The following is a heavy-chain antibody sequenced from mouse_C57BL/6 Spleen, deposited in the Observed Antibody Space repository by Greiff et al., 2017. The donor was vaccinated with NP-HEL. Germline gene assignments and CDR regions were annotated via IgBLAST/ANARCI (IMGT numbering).Heavy chain of an antibody. CDR1: GYAFSSYW. V-gene: IGHV1-80*01. CDR2: IYPGDGDT. CDR3: ARDSSGYYFDY. Sequence: QVQLQQSGAELVKPGASVKISCKASGYAFSSYWMNWVKQRPGKGLEWIGQIYPGDGDTNYNGKFKGKATLTADKSSSTAYMQLSSLTSEDSAVYFCARDSSGYYFDYWGQGTTHTVSS. D-gene: IGHD3-2*02. J-gene: IGHJ2*01.